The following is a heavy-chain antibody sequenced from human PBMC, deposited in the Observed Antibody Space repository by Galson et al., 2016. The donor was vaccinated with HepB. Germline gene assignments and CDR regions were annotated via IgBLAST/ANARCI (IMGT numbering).Heavy chain of an antibody. J-gene: IGHJ4*02. CDR3: ARDRLYYDSRAYYPTFDY. Sequence: ETLSLTCTVSGGSVSSGTYFWSWIRQPPGKGLEWIGYINSSGSTKYNPSLKSPVTISVDKSKNQFSLKLSSVTAADSAVYYCARDRLYYDSRAYYPTFDYWGQGTLVTVSS. V-gene: IGHV4-61*01. D-gene: IGHD3-22*01. CDR1: GGSVSSGTYF. CDR2: INSSGST.